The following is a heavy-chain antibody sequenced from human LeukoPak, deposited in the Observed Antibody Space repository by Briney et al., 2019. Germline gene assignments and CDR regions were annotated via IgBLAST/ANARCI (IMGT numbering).Heavy chain of an antibody. CDR2: IYTSGST. V-gene: IGHV4-61*02. Sequence: PSQTLSLTCTVSGGSISSGSYYWGWIRQPAGKGLEWIGRIYTSGSTNYNPSLKSRVTISVDTSKNQFSLKLSSVTAADTAVYYCARGGSSTSVYYYYYMDVWGKGTTVTVSS. J-gene: IGHJ6*03. CDR1: GGSISSGSYY. CDR3: ARGGSSTSVYYYYYMDV. D-gene: IGHD2-2*01.